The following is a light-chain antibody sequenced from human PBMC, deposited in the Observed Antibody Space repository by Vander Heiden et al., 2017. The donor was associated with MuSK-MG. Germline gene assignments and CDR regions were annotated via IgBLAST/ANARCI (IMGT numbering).Light chain of an antibody. CDR1: QDISNN. CDR2: AAS. J-gene: IGKJ3*01. V-gene: IGKV1-16*02. CDR3: QQYTAYPFT. Sequence: DIQMTQSPSSLSASVGDRVTITCRASQDISNNLAWFQQKPGKAPKSLIYAASNLQSGVPTKFSGSGSGTDFTLTISSLQPEDFATYYCQQYTAYPFTFGPGTRVDIK.